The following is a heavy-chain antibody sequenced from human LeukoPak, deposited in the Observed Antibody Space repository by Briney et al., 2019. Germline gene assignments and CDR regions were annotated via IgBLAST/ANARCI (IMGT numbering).Heavy chain of an antibody. CDR3: AKRADSPQRYFQH. Sequence: AGGSLRLSCAASGFTFSSYAMSWVRQAPGKGLEWVSAISGSGGSTYYADSVKGRFTISRDNSKNTLYLQMNSLTAADTAVYYCAKRADSPQRYFQHWGQGTLVTVSS. CDR1: GFTFSSYA. CDR2: ISGSGGST. D-gene: IGHD6-25*01. V-gene: IGHV3-23*01. J-gene: IGHJ1*01.